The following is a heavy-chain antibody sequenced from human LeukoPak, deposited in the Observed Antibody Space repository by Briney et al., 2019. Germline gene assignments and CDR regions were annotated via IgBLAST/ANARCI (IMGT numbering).Heavy chain of an antibody. D-gene: IGHD5-24*01. CDR1: GFTFDSYA. CDR2: ISHDGSTK. V-gene: IGHV3-30*04. Sequence: GGSLRLSCAASGFTFDSYAIHWVRQAPGKGLTWVAAISHDGSTKHYAGSVKGRFTISRDNSKNTLYLQMNSLNTEDTALYYCTRERRLQSFDYWGQGTLVTVSA. CDR3: TRERRLQSFDY. J-gene: IGHJ4*02.